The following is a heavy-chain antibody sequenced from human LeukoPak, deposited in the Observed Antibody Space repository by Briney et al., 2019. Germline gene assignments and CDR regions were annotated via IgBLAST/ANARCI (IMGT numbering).Heavy chain of an antibody. V-gene: IGHV1-8*01. D-gene: IGHD4-23*01. CDR2: MNPNSGNT. CDR3: ARGYGGLYYYSGMDV. J-gene: IGHJ6*02. CDR1: GYTFTSYD. Sequence: ASVNVSCKASGYTFTSYDINWVRQATGQGLEWMGWMNPNSGNTGYAQKFQGRVTMTRNTSISTAYMELSSLRSEDTAVYYCARGYGGLYYYSGMDVWGQGTTVTVSS.